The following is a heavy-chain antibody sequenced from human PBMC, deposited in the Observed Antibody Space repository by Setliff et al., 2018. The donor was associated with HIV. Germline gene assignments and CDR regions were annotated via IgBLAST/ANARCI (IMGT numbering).Heavy chain of an antibody. CDR2: IDPEDGET. Sequence: ASVKVSCKASGYRFTDYYMNWVQQAPGKGLEWMGRIDPEDGETAYAEKFQGRVTITTERSRDTVYMELRRLRSEDTAVYYCATGYSFGPRTDYHYYYIDVWG. J-gene: IGHJ6*03. CDR3: ATGYSFGPRTDYHYYYIDV. V-gene: IGHV1-69-2*01. D-gene: IGHD4-4*01. CDR1: GYRFTDYY.